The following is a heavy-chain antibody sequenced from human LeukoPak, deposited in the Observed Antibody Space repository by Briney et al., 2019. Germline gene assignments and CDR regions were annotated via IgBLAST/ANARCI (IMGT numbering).Heavy chain of an antibody. V-gene: IGHV1-18*01. CDR2: ISAYNGNT. CDR3: ARDFTVGCSSTSCYDEYFQH. CDR1: GYPFTSYG. D-gene: IGHD2-2*01. J-gene: IGHJ1*01. Sequence: ASVKVSCKASGYPFTSYGISWVRQAPGQGLECMGWISAYNGNTNYAQKLQGRVTMTTDTSTSTAYMELRSLRSDDTAVYYCARDFTVGCSSTSCYDEYFQHWGLGTLVTVSS.